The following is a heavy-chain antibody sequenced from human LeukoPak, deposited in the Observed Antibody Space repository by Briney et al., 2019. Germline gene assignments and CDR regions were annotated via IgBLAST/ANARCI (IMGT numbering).Heavy chain of an antibody. CDR1: GFTFSSYA. D-gene: IGHD3-10*01. J-gene: IGHJ4*02. CDR3: AKTGYRGYASGN. V-gene: IGHV3-23*01. CDR2: ISGSGSST. Sequence: PGGSLRLSCAASGFTFSSYAMSWVRQAPGKGLEWGSAISGSGSSTYYADSVKGRFTISRDNSKNTLYLQMNSLRAEDTAVYYCAKTGYRGYASGNWGQGTLVTVSS.